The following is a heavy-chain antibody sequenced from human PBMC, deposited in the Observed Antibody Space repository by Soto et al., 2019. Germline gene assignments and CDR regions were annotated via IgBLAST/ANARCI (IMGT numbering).Heavy chain of an antibody. Sequence: LRLSCAASGFTFSSYWMHWVRQAPGKGLVWVSRINSDGSSTSYADSVKGRFTISRDNAKNTLYLQMNSLRAEDTAVYYCARDPVNYDFWSGYPRPSGMDVWGQGTTVTVSS. J-gene: IGHJ6*02. CDR3: ARDPVNYDFWSGYPRPSGMDV. CDR1: GFTFSSYW. CDR2: INSDGSST. V-gene: IGHV3-74*01. D-gene: IGHD3-3*01.